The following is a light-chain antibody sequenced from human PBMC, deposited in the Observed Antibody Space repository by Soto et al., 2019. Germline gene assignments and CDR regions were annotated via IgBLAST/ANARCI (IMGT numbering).Light chain of an antibody. CDR3: CSYAGSSTMDV. CDR1: SSDIGSYNL. J-gene: IGLJ1*01. Sequence: QSVLTQPASVSGSPGQSITISCTGTSSDIGSYNLVSWYQQHPGRAPKLIIYEVTERPSGVSSRFSGSKSGNLASLTISGLQAEDEADYYCCSYAGSSTMDVFGAGTKVTVL. V-gene: IGLV2-23*02. CDR2: EVT.